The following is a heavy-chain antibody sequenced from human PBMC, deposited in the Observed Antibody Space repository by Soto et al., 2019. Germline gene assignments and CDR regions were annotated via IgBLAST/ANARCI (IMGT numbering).Heavy chain of an antibody. Sequence: EVQLLESGGGLVQRGGSLRLSCVASGFTFGSYVMGWVRQAPGKGLEWVSSISGSGGTTYYADSVKGRFTISRDNSKNTLYLQMNSLRAEDTAVYDCAKPYCSSTSCYNRYYYYGMDVWGQGTTVTVSS. J-gene: IGHJ6*02. CDR3: AKPYCSSTSCYNRYYYYGMDV. D-gene: IGHD2-2*02. CDR2: ISGSGGTT. V-gene: IGHV3-23*01. CDR1: GFTFGSYV.